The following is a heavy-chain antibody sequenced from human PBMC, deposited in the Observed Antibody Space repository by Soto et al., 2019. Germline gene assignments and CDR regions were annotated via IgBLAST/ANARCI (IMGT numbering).Heavy chain of an antibody. CDR3: AKEGAYRFGELSPIHYYYYMDV. CDR1: GFTFSSYA. J-gene: IGHJ6*03. V-gene: IGHV3-23*01. Sequence: EVQLLESGGGLVQPGGSLRLSCAASGFTFSSYAMSWVRQAPGKGLEWVSAISGSGGSTYYADSVKGRFTISRDNSKNTLYLKITSLRAEDTAVYYCAKEGAYRFGELSPIHYYYYMDVGGKGTTVTVSS. CDR2: ISGSGGST. D-gene: IGHD3-10*01.